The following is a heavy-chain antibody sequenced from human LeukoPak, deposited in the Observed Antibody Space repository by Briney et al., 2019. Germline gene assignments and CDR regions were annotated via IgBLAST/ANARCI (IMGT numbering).Heavy chain of an antibody. CDR2: IYYSGST. D-gene: IGHD2-21*01. V-gene: IGHV4-59*01. Sequence: PSETLSLTCTVSGESISGFYWTWIRQPPGKGLEWIGYIYYSGSTNYNPSLKSRVTISVDTSKNQFSLKLSSVTAADTAVYYCARGVVIAPQTFDYWGQGTLVTVSS. CDR3: ARGVVIAPQTFDY. J-gene: IGHJ4*02. CDR1: GESISGFY.